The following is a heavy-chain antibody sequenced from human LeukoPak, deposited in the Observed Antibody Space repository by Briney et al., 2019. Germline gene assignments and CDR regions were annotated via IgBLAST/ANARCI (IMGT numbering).Heavy chain of an antibody. D-gene: IGHD6-13*01. J-gene: IGHJ3*02. Sequence: PGGSLRLSCAASGFTFSSYAMHWVRQAPGKGLEWVAVISYDGSNKYYADSVKGRFTISRDNSKNTLYLQMNSLRAEDTAVYYCARDRLLGIAAAGVWDAFDIWGQGTMVTVSS. CDR3: ARDRLLGIAAAGVWDAFDI. CDR1: GFTFSSYA. CDR2: ISYDGSNK. V-gene: IGHV3-30-3*01.